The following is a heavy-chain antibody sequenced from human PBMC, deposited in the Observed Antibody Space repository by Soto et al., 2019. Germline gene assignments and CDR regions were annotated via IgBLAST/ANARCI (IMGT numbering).Heavy chain of an antibody. CDR2: ISYDGSNK. Sequence: GGSLRLSCAASGFTFRTYSMHWVRQAPGKGLEWVAVISYDGSNKDYEDSVKGRFIVSRDNSKNTLYVQMNSLRTEDTAVYYCARDLMNTAGEGFDYWGQGTLVTVSS. V-gene: IGHV3-30-3*01. CDR1: GFTFRTYS. D-gene: IGHD3-16*01. CDR3: ARDLMNTAGEGFDY. J-gene: IGHJ4*02.